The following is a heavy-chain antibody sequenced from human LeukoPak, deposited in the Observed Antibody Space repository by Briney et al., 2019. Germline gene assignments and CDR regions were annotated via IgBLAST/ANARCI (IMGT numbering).Heavy chain of an antibody. V-gene: IGHV4-39*01. CDR2: VFYSGST. CDR3: ARLKESIEAFDI. Sequence: SETLSLTCTVSGGSISSSIYCWGWIRQPPGKGLEWIGSVFYSGSTSYNPSLKSRVTISVDTSKNQFSLKLSSVTAADTAVYYCARLKESIEAFDIWGQGTMVTVSS. D-gene: IGHD2/OR15-2a*01. J-gene: IGHJ3*02. CDR1: GGSISSSIYC.